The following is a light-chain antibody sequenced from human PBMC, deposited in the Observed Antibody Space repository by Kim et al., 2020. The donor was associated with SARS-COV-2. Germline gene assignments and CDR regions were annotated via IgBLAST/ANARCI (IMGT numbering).Light chain of an antibody. Sequence: ASVGDRVTITCRASQGFRSALGWYQQRPRKVPKVLISGTSTLQNGVPSRFSGSGSGTDFTLTIDSLQPEDFATYYCLQYDTYPWTFGQGTKVDIK. CDR1: QGFRSA. CDR3: LQYDTYPWT. CDR2: GTS. J-gene: IGKJ1*01. V-gene: IGKV1-6*02.